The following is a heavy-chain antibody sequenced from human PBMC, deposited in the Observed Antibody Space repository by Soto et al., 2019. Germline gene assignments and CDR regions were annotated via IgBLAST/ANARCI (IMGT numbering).Heavy chain of an antibody. V-gene: IGHV3-21*01. CDR3: XXXXGVLRGGMDV. J-gene: IGHJ6*02. CDR2: ISSSSSYI. CDR1: GFTFSSYS. Sequence: EVQLVESGGGLVKPGGSLRLSCAASGFTFSSYSMNWVRQAPGKGLEWVSSISSSSSYIYYADSVKGRFTISRDNAKNSLXXXXXXXXXXDXXXXXXXXXXGVLRGGMDVWGQGTTVTVSS. D-gene: IGHD2-8*01.